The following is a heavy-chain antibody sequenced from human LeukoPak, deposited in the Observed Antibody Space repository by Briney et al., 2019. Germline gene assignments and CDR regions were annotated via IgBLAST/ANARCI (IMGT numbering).Heavy chain of an antibody. CDR2: IHYPEST. CDR1: GFSISSGYF. J-gene: IGHJ4*02. Sequence: SETLSLTCAVSGFSISSGYFWGWIRRPPGKGLEWIGTIHYPESTYYNPSLNSRLTISIDTSKNHFSLKFSSVTAADTALYYCARGRGRQVGTRWHPDTHHDYWGQGILVTVSS. V-gene: IGHV4-38-2*01. CDR3: ARGRGRQVGTRWHPDTHHDY. D-gene: IGHD6-13*01.